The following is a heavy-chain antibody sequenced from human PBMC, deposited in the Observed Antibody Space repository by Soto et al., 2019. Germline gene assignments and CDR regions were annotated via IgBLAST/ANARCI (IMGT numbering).Heavy chain of an antibody. J-gene: IGHJ6*03. CDR3: ARAPYYDILTGYYYYYYYYMDV. CDR2: IYYSGST. Sequence: SETLSLTCTVSGGSISSYYWSWIRQPPGKGLEWIGYIYYSGSTNYNPSLKSRVTISVDTSKNQFSLKLSSVTAADTAVYYCARAPYYDILTGYYYYYYYYMDVWGKGTTVTVSS. V-gene: IGHV4-59*01. D-gene: IGHD3-9*01. CDR1: GGSISSYY.